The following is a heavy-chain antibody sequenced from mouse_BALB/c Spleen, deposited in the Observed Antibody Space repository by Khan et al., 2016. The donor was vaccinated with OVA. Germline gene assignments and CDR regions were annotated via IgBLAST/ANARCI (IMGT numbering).Heavy chain of an antibody. Sequence: QVQLKESGAELARPGASVKMSCKASGYTFTSYTMHWIKQRPGQGLEWIGYINPSNSYTNYNQKFKDKATLTADKSSSTACMQLSSLTSEDSAVYYCAREGAYYRSDGWFAYWGQGTLVTVSA. V-gene: IGHV1-4*01. D-gene: IGHD2-14*01. J-gene: IGHJ3*01. CDR2: INPSNSYT. CDR1: GYTFTSYT. CDR3: AREGAYYRSDGWFAY.